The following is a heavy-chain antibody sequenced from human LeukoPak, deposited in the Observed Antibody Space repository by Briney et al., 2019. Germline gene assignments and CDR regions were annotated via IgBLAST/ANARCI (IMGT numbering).Heavy chain of an antibody. D-gene: IGHD2-21*01. CDR3: ASVNGDGAEYFQH. V-gene: IGHV3-53*01. Sequence: GGSLRLSCAASGFTVSSNYLSWVRQAPGKGLEWVSVIYSGGITYYADSVKGRFTTPRDISKNTLYLQMNSLRAEDTAVYYCASVNGDGAEYFQHWGQGTLVTVSS. CDR1: GFTVSSNY. J-gene: IGHJ1*01. CDR2: IYSGGIT.